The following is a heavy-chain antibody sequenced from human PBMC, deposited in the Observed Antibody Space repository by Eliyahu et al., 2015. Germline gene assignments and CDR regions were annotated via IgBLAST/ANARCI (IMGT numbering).Heavy chain of an antibody. CDR1: GFXFXNYV. Sequence: EVQLVESGGGLEQPGGSLRLXXAAXGFXFXNYVMXXXPQAPGKGLEWVSAIIGSSTSTYYADSVKVRFTISRDNSKNTLSLQMNSLRAEDTAVYYCAKGGEYYYYYAMDVWGQGTTVTVSS. D-gene: IGHD3-10*01. CDR3: AKGGEYYYYYAMDV. V-gene: IGHV3-23*04. CDR2: IIGSSTST. J-gene: IGHJ6*02.